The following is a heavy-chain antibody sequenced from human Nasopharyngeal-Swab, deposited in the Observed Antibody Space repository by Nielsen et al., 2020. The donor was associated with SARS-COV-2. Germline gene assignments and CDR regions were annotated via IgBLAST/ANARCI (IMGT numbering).Heavy chain of an antibody. CDR3: ATSSPIITISPNWFDP. J-gene: IGHJ5*02. V-gene: IGHV1-24*01. D-gene: IGHD3-3*01. CDR2: FDPEDGET. CDR1: GYTLTELS. Sequence: ASVKVSCKVSGYTLTELSMHWVRQAPVKGLEWMGGFDPEDGETIYAQKFQGRVTMTEDTSTDTAYMELSSLRSEDTAVYYCATSSPIITISPNWFDPWGQGTLVTVSS.